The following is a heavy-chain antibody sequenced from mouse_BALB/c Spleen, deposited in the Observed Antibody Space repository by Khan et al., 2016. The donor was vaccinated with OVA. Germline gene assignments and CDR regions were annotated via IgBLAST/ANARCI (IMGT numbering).Heavy chain of an antibody. V-gene: IGHV2-6-5*01. CDR2: IWGGGST. CDR1: GFSLTDYG. J-gene: IGHJ4*01. CDR3: AKGLWSYYFALDY. D-gene: IGHD1-1*02. Sequence: QVQLKESGPGLVAPSQSLSITCTVSGFSLTDYGVSWIRQPPGKGLEWLGVIWGGGSTYYNSALKSRLSISKDNSKSQVFLKMNSLQTDDTAMYFCAKGLWSYYFALDYWGQGTSVTVSS.